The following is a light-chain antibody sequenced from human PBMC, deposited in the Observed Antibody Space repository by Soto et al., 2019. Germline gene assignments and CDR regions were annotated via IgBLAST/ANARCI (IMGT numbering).Light chain of an antibody. CDR2: EVS. V-gene: IGLV2-14*01. CDR1: SSDVGGYDY. J-gene: IGLJ2*01. CDR3: SSYTRSILL. Sequence: QSALTQPASVSGSPGQSITISCRGTSSDVGGYDYVSWYQQHPGKALKLLIYEVSNRPSGVSNRFSGSKSGNTASLTISGLQAEDEADYYCSSYTRSILLFGGGTKLTVL.